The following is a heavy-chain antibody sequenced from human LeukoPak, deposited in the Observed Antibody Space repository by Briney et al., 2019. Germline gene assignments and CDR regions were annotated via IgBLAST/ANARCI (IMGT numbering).Heavy chain of an antibody. CDR1: GFTFSSYS. D-gene: IGHD6-13*01. CDR2: ISGSGGST. CDR3: APRTGYSSSWVDY. V-gene: IGHV3-23*01. J-gene: IGHJ4*02. Sequence: PGGSLRLSCAASGFTFSSYSMSWVRQAPGKGLEWVSAISGSGGSTYYADSVKGRFTISRDNSKNTLYLQMNSLRAEDTAVYYCAPRTGYSSSWVDYWGQGTLVTVSS.